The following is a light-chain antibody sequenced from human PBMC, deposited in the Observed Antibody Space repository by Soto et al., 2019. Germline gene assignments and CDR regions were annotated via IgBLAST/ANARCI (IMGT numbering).Light chain of an antibody. J-gene: IGKJ4*01. CDR3: QQYNNWPLT. Sequence: EVVMTQSPDTLSVSPGDGATLSCRASQNVHSDLAWYQQKPGQAPRLVIYDTSTRATDIPVRFTGGGSGTEFPLTISSLKSEDFAVYYCQQYNNWPLTFGGRTKVEIK. V-gene: IGKV3-15*01. CDR2: DTS. CDR1: QNVHSD.